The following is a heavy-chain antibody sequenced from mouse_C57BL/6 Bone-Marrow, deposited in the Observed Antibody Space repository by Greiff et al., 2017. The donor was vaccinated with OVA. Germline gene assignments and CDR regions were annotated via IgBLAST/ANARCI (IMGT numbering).Heavy chain of an antibody. CDR1: GYTFTSYW. V-gene: IGHV1-69*01. CDR3: ARRGYDY. D-gene: IGHD2-14*01. CDR2: IDPSAGYT. Sequence: QVQLQQPGAELVMPGASVKLSCKASGYTFTSYWMHWVKQRPGQGLEWIGDIDPSAGYTTYNQKFKGKSTLTVDKSSSTAYMQLSSLTSEDSAVYYCARRGYDYWGQGTTLTVSS. J-gene: IGHJ2*01.